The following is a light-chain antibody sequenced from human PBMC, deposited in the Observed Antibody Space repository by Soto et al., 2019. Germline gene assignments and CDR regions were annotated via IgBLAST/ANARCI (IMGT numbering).Light chain of an antibody. J-gene: IGKJ1*01. CDR1: QSISTY. V-gene: IGKV1-39*01. Sequence: MIQSPSSMSENVGERVTITCRASQSISTYLNWYQQKPGKAPNLLIYAASTLQSGVPSRFSGSGSGTDFTLSISSLQHTDFATYYCQQSYNTFPTFGQGTKVAIK. CDR2: AAS. CDR3: QQSYNTFPT.